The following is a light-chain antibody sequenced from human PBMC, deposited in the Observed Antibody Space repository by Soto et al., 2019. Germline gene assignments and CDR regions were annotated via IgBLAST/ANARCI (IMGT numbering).Light chain of an antibody. Sequence: EVVLTQSPGTLSLSPGESATLSCRASQSVYINSLAWYQHKRGRAPRLLIYGASTRATAVPDRFTGSGSGTDFALTISSLEPEDAAVYDCQQYDDSPCTFGPGTNLDIK. CDR2: GAS. CDR3: QQYDDSPCT. V-gene: IGKV3-20*01. J-gene: IGKJ2*02. CDR1: QSVYINS.